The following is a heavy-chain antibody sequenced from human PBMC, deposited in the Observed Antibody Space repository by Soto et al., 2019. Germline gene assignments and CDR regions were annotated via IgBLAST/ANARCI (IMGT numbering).Heavy chain of an antibody. V-gene: IGHV4-39*01. D-gene: IGHD1-1*01. CDR2: IYYSGTS. CDR3: ARLHCDRPNCVPLDP. J-gene: IGHJ5*02. Sequence: QLQLQESGPGLVKPSETLSLTCTVSGGSISDDTYYWGWIRQPPGKGLEWIGSIYYSGTSSYNPSLKSRVNLTVATSMQQLSLRLSSVTAADPAVYYCARLHCDRPNCVPLDPWGQGTLVIVSS. CDR1: GGSISDDTYY.